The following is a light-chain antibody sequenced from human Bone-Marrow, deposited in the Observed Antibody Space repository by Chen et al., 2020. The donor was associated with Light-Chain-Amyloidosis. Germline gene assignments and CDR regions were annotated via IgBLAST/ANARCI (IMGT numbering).Light chain of an antibody. J-gene: IGLJ1*01. V-gene: IGLV2-14*01. CDR2: EVM. CDR1: SRDVGGDNH. Sequence: QSALTQPASVSGSPGQSITISCTGTSRDVGGDNHVSWYQQHPDKAPKLMIYEVMNRPSWVPARFSGSKSDNTASLTISVLQTEDEADYFCSSYTITNTLVFGSGTRVTVL. CDR3: SSYTITNTLV.